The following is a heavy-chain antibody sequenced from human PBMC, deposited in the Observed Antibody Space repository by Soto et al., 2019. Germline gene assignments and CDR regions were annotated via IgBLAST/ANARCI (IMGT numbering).Heavy chain of an antibody. CDR2: INHSGST. V-gene: IGHV4-34*01. D-gene: IGHD3-22*01. Sequence: SSETLSLTCAVYGGSFIGYYCIFTRHPPVKGLEWIVEINHSGSTNYNPSLKSRVTISVDTSKNQFSLKLSSVTAADTAVYYCAREGYDSSGYSDYWGQGTLVTVSS. CDR1: GGSFIGYY. J-gene: IGHJ4*02. CDR3: AREGYDSSGYSDY.